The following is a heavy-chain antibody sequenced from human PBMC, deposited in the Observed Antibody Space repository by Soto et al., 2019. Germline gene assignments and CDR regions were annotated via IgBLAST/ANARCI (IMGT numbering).Heavy chain of an antibody. CDR1: GYTFTSYY. J-gene: IGHJ4*02. V-gene: IGHV1-46*01. CDR3: ARDPGPTPFPPFDY. CDR2: INPSGGST. D-gene: IGHD3-16*01. Sequence: QVQLVQSGAEVKKPGASVKVSCKASGYTFTSYYMHWVRQAPGQGLEWMGIINPSGGSTSYAQKFPGRVTITRDTSTSTVYLELSSLRSEDTAVYYCARDPGPTPFPPFDYWGQGTLVTVSS.